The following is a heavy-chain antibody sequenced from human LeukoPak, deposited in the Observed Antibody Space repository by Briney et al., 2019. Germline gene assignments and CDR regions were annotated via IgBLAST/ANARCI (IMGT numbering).Heavy chain of an antibody. CDR3: AREGPRRGYCRSTSCPNWFDP. D-gene: IGHD2-2*01. V-gene: IGHV1-46*01. CDR1: GYTFTSYY. Sequence: GASVKVSCKASGYTFTSYYMHWVRQAPGQGLEWMGIINPSGGSTSYAQKFQGRVTMTRDMSTSTVYMELSSLRSEDTAVYYCAREGPRRGYCRSTSCPNWFDPWGQGTLVTVSS. CDR2: INPSGGST. J-gene: IGHJ5*02.